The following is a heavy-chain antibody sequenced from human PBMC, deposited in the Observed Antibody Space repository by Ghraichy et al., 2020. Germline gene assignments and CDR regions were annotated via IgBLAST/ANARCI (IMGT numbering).Heavy chain of an antibody. J-gene: IGHJ6*02. CDR3: ARDEGVMDSYGPDYYYYGMDV. D-gene: IGHD5-18*01. V-gene: IGHV3-11*01. Sequence: GGSLRLSCAASGFTFSDYYMSWIRQAPGKGLEWVSYISSSGSTIYYADSVKGRFTISRDNAKNSLYLQMNSLRAEDTAVYYCARDEGVMDSYGPDYYYYGMDVWGQGTTVTVSS. CDR2: ISSSGSTI. CDR1: GFTFSDYY.